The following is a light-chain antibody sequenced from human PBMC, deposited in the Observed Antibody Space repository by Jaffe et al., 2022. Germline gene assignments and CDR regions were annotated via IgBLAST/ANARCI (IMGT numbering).Light chain of an antibody. J-gene: IGLJ2*01. CDR3: QSYDSSLSAVV. CDR1: SANIGAGYD. V-gene: IGLV1-40*01. CDR2: GNS. Sequence: QSVLTQPPSVSGAPGQRVTISCTGSSANIGAGYDVDWYQQLPGTPPKVLIYGNSNRPSGVPDRFSGSKSGTSASLAITGLQAEDEADYYCQSYDSSLSAVVFGGGTKLTVL.